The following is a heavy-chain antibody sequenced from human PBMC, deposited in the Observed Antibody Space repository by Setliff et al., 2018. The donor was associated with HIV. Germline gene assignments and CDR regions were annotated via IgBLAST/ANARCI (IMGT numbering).Heavy chain of an antibody. CDR2: INTDGSST. CDR3: ARAAAYFNFWTGYHPHAFDI. D-gene: IGHD3-3*01. J-gene: IGHJ3*02. Sequence: GESLKISCAASGFTWMYWVRQAPGKGLVWVSRINTDGSSTTYADSVKGRFTISRDNTNNSLYLHMNSLRAEDTAVYYCARAAAYFNFWTGYHPHAFDIWGQGTMVTVSS. V-gene: IGHV3-74*01. CDR1: GFTW.